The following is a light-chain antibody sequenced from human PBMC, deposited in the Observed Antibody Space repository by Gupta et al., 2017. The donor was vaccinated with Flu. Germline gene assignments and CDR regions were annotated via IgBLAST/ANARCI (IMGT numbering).Light chain of an antibody. V-gene: IGKV3-11*02. CDR2: DTS. J-gene: IGKJ3*01. CDR1: EDPKSF. CDR3: QQRNTVPLT. Sequence: EVVLTQSPATLSLSPGEMATLYCRASEDPKSFLSWFQQKPGQPPRLLIYDTSNRAIGIPARFRGSGSGRNFTLTISSLESEDFAVYYCQQRNTVPLTFGPGTRVDMK.